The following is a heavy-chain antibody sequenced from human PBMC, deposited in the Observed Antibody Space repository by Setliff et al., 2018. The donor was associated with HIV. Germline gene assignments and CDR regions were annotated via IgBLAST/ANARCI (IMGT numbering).Heavy chain of an antibody. J-gene: IGHJ4*02. CDR2: IIPILGIA. V-gene: IGHV1-69*10. D-gene: IGHD5-12*01. CDR3: AQGVRDGYNYADY. CDR1: GGTFSSYA. Sequence: GASVKVSCKASGGTFSSYAISWVRQAPGQGLEWMGGIIPILGIANYAQKFRGRVTITADKSTSTAYMELSSLRSEDTAVYYCAQGVRDGYNYADYWGQGTLVTVSS.